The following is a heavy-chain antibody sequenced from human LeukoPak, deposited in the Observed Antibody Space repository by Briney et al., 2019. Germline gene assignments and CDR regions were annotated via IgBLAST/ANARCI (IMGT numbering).Heavy chain of an antibody. CDR2: ISSSGSTI. CDR3: ARDSSPYYDTRQLFDY. CDR1: GFTFSDYY. Sequence: GGSLRLSCAASGFTFSDYYMSWIRQAPGKGLEWVSYISSSGSTIYYADSVKGRFTISRDNAKNSLYLQMNSLRAEDTAVYYCARDSSPYYDTRQLFDYWGQGTLVTVSS. V-gene: IGHV3-11*01. D-gene: IGHD3-22*01. J-gene: IGHJ4*02.